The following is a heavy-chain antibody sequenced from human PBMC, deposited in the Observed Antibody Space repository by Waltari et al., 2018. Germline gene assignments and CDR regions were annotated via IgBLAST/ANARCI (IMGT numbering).Heavy chain of an antibody. CDR2: ISYDGSNK. J-gene: IGHJ6*02. V-gene: IGHV3-30*18. Sequence: QVQLVESGGGMVQPGRSLRLSCVASGFIFRNSGMHWVRQAPGKGLEWVAFISYDGSNKYYRDSVKGRFTISRDNSKNRLSLQMNSLTPEDTAVYHCVKWDYSGSGFSHFYPMDVWGQGTTVTVS. CDR3: VKWDYSGSGFSHFYPMDV. CDR1: GFIFRNSG. D-gene: IGHD3-10*01.